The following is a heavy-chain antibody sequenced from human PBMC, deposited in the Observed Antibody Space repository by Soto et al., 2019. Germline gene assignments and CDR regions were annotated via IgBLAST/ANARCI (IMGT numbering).Heavy chain of an antibody. CDR3: VRRGPHWDSIALRRPDVLDV. CDR2: IIPMFGKA. J-gene: IGHJ3*01. CDR1: GGTFINCI. Sequence: QVQLVQSGAEVKKPGSSVKISCKASGGTFINCIFSWVRQAPGQGLEWMGGIIPMFGKANYAQKFQDRVTITADESTSTAHMELNSLRSEDTAVYYCVRRGPHWDSIALRRPDVLDVWGQGTMVTVSS. V-gene: IGHV1-69*01. D-gene: IGHD6-6*01.